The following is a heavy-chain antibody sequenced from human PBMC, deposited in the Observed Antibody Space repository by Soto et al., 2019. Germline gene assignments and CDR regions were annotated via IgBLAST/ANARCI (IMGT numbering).Heavy chain of an antibody. Sequence: SVKVSCKASGGTFANFIMNWVRQTPGQGLEWMGGIVPMFGTATYAEKFKGRVTISATESTSTAYMELTSLRSEDTAVYYCARNGTYSSSLSQYSGMDVWGQGTTVTVSS. J-gene: IGHJ6*02. CDR2: IVPMFGTA. CDR3: ARNGTYSSSLSQYSGMDV. D-gene: IGHD6-6*01. V-gene: IGHV1-69*13. CDR1: GGTFANFI.